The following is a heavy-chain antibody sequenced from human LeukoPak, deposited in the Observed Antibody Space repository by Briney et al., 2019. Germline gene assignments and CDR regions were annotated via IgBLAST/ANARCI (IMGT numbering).Heavy chain of an antibody. J-gene: IGHJ4*02. Sequence: PGGSLRLSCAASGFTFSSYAMSWVRQAPGKGLEWVSAISGSGGSTYYADSVKGRFTISRDNSKNTLYLQMNSLIAEDTAVYYCAKYYYDSSGTLDYWGQGTLVTVSS. CDR1: GFTFSSYA. V-gene: IGHV3-23*01. CDR3: AKYYYDSSGTLDY. D-gene: IGHD3-22*01. CDR2: ISGSGGST.